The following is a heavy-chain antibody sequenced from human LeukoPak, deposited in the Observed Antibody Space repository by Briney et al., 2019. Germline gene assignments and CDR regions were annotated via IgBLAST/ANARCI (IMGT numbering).Heavy chain of an antibody. D-gene: IGHD2-21*02. CDR3: AKGLLTAGSHNCMDV. CDR1: GFTFSSYG. Sequence: GGSLRLSCAASGFTFSSYGMHWVRQAPGKGLEWVAVTSYDGSNKYYAGSVKGRFTISRDNSKNTLFVQMSGLRAEDTAVYYCAKGLLTAGSHNCMDVWGKGTTVTVSS. CDR2: TSYDGSNK. V-gene: IGHV3-30*18. J-gene: IGHJ6*03.